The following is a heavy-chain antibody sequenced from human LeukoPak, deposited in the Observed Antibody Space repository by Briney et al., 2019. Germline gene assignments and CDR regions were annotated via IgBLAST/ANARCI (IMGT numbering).Heavy chain of an antibody. Sequence: SETLSLTCTVSGGSISGNYWTWTRQPPAKGLEWIGQIHYTGKADYNPSLRSRITISVDTSKNQMFLKVSSVTAADTAVYYCARFGPYYDMDVWGQETTVTVSS. CDR3: ARFGPYYDMDV. CDR1: GGSISGNY. D-gene: IGHD3/OR15-3a*01. J-gene: IGHJ6*02. CDR2: IHYTGKA. V-gene: IGHV4-59*01.